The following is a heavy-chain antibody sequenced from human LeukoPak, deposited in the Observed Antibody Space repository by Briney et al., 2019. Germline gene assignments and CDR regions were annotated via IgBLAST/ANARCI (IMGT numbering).Heavy chain of an antibody. J-gene: IGHJ4*02. CDR1: GFTFSSYT. Sequence: PGGSLSLYCAASGFTFSSYTMNWFRQAPGKGLEWVSSISSSSSYIYYADSVKGRFTISRDNAKNSLFLQMNSLRADDTAVYYCAKSNRYDSSGYLDYWGQGTLVTVSS. CDR3: AKSNRYDSSGYLDY. CDR2: ISSSSSYI. V-gene: IGHV3-21*04. D-gene: IGHD3-22*01.